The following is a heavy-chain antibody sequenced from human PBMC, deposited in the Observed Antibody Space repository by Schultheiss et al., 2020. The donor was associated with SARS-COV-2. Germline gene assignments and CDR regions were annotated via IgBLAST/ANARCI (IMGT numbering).Heavy chain of an antibody. CDR3: ARGPVVPAARDAFDI. D-gene: IGHD2-2*01. CDR2: INHSGST. V-gene: IGHV4-34*01. CDR1: GGSISSSSYY. J-gene: IGHJ3*02. Sequence: SETLSLTCAVYGGSISSSSYYWSWIRQPPGKGLEWMGEINHSGSTNYNPSLKSRVTISVDRSKNQFSLKLSSVTAADTAVYYCARGPVVPAARDAFDIWGQGTMVTVSS.